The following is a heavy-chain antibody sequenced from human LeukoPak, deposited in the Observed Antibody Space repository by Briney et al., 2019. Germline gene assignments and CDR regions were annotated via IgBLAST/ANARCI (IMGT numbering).Heavy chain of an antibody. CDR3: ARVPSGGSEYLQH. Sequence: ASVKVSCKTSGYTFTNYGISWVRQAPGQGLEWMGWINPYTANTNSAQKLRDRVTLTTDTSTSTAYMELRSLRSDDTAVYYCARVPSGGSEYLQHWGQGTLVTVSS. V-gene: IGHV1-18*04. D-gene: IGHD3-16*01. J-gene: IGHJ1*01. CDR1: GYTFTNYG. CDR2: INPYTANT.